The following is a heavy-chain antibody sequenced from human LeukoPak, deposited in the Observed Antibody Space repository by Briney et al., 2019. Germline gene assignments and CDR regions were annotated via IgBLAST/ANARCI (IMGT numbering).Heavy chain of an antibody. J-gene: IGHJ6*03. V-gene: IGHV4-34*01. D-gene: IGHD6-13*01. CDR3: ARAQAGYSSSWALDYYYYMDV. CDR2: IYYSGST. CDR1: GGSFSSYY. Sequence: SETLSLTCAVYGGSFSSYYWSWIRQPPGKGLEWIGSIYYSGSTYYNPSLKSRVTISVDTSKNQFSLKLSSVTAADTAVYYCARAQAGYSSSWALDYYYYMDVWGKGTTVTVSS.